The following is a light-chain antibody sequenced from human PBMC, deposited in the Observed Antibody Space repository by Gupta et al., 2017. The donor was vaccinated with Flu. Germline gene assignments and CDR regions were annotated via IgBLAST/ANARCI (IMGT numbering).Light chain of an antibody. Sequence: GQTARITCSGDALPKKFAFWYQQKSGQAPVVVIYDDSKRPSGIPERFSGSSSGTTATLTISGAQVEDEADYSCYSKDSSDHHCVFGGGTKMTVL. V-gene: IGLV3-10*01. CDR3: YSKDSSDHHCV. J-gene: IGLJ2*01. CDR2: DDS. CDR1: ALPKKF.